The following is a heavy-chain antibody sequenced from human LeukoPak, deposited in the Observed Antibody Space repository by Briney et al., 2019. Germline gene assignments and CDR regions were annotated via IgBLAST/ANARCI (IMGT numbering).Heavy chain of an antibody. V-gene: IGHV4-59*01. CDR1: GGSISSYY. Sequence: SETLSLTCTVSGGSISSYYWSWIRQPPGKGLEWIGYIYYSGSTNYNPSLKSRVTISVDTSKNQFSLKLSSVTAADTAVYYCARDRSIVGAWGAFDIWGQGTMVTVSS. D-gene: IGHD1-26*01. CDR2: IYYSGST. CDR3: ARDRSIVGAWGAFDI. J-gene: IGHJ3*02.